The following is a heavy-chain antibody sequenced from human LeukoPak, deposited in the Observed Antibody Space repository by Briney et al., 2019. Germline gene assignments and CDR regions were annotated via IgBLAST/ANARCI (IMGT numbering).Heavy chain of an antibody. J-gene: IGHJ6*03. Sequence: GGSLRLSCAASGFTFGSYGLHWVRQAPGKGLEWVAFIRYDESNKYYADSVKGRFTMSRDSSKNTLYLQMNSLRAEDTAVYYCAKGLSGYYGSGSYYKGYMDVWGKGTTVTVSS. CDR3: AKGLSGYYGSGSYYKGYMDV. V-gene: IGHV3-30*02. D-gene: IGHD3-10*01. CDR1: GFTFGSYG. CDR2: IRYDESNK.